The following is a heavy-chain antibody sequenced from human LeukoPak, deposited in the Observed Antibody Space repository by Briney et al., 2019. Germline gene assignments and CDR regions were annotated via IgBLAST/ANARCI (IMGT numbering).Heavy chain of an antibody. CDR1: GNTFTSYY. V-gene: IGHV1-46*01. Sequence: ASVKVSCKASGNTFTSYYIHWVRPAPGQGLEWVGIINPSGDSTNYAQKLQGRVTLTRDTSTSTVYMELSSLRPDGTAVYYCARDQRSLDYWGQGTLVTVPS. J-gene: IGHJ4*02. CDR3: ARDQRSLDY. CDR2: INPSGDST.